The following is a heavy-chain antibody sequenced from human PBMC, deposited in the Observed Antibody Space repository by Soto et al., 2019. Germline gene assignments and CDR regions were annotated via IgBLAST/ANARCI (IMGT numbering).Heavy chain of an antibody. CDR1: VFTFSPHA. D-gene: IGHD1-26*01. V-gene: IGHV3-30*02. Sequence: RISCAGDVFTFSPHAMQRVRQVPGKGLKCGAFIEYDVSNIHYADAVQGRFTRSRAKSKNTLFLQMNRLRPEDTAAYYCAKEVAEISVGTVYYHSYGFDVWGRGTTVTVSS. J-gene: IGHJ6*02. CDR3: AKEVAEISVGTVYYHSYGFDV. CDR2: IEYDVSNI.